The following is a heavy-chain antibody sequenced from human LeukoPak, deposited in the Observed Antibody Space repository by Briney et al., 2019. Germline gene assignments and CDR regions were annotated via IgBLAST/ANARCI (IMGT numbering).Heavy chain of an antibody. Sequence: GGSLRLSCAASGFTFSSYSMNWVRQAPGKGLEWVSYISSSSSTIYYADFVKGRFTISRDNVKNSLYLQMNSLRAEDTAVYYCARDYGDWGQGTLVTVSS. D-gene: IGHD3-10*01. J-gene: IGHJ4*02. CDR1: GFTFSSYS. V-gene: IGHV3-48*01. CDR2: ISSSSSTI. CDR3: ARDYGD.